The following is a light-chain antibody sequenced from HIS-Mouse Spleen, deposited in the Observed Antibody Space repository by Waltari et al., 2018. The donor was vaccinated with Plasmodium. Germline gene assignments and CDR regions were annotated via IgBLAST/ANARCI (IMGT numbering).Light chain of an antibody. V-gene: IGLV2-8*01. CDR2: EVS. Sequence: QSALTQPPSASGSPGQSVTTSCTGTSSDVGGYHYVSWYQQHPGKAPKLMIYEVSKRPSGVPDRFSGSKSGNTASLTVSGLQAEDEADYYCSSYAGSNNLVFGGGTKLTVL. CDR3: SSYAGSNNLV. CDR1: SSDVGGYHY. J-gene: IGLJ2*01.